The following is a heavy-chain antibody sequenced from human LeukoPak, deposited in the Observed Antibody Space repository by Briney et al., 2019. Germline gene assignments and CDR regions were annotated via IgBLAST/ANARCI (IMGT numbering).Heavy chain of an antibody. V-gene: IGHV1-46*01. J-gene: IGHJ5*02. CDR1: GYTFIGYY. CDR3: ATSMVRGVIMAGPLFDP. CDR2: INPSGDNT. Sequence: ASVKVSCKASGYTFIGYYIYWVRQAPGQGLEWMGIINPSGDNTWYTQKFQGRVTMTRDMATSTDYMEVSSLKSEDTAVYYCATSMVRGVIMAGPLFDPWGQGTLVTVSS. D-gene: IGHD3-10*01.